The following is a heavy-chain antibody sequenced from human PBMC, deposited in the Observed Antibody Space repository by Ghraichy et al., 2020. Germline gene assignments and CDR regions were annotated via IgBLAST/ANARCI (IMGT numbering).Heavy chain of an antibody. CDR1: GYTFTSYG. CDR3: ARVPYLYYYDSSGYYYFDY. D-gene: IGHD3-22*01. CDR2: ISAYNGNT. V-gene: IGHV1-18*01. Sequence: ASVKVSCKASGYTFTSYGISWVRQAPGQGLEWMGWISAYNGNTNYAQKLQGRVTMTTDTSTSTAYMELRSLRSDDTAVYYCARVPYLYYYDSSGYYYFDYWGQGTLVTVSS. J-gene: IGHJ4*02.